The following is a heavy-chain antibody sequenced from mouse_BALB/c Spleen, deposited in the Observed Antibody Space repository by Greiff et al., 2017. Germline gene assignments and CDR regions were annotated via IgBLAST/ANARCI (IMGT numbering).Heavy chain of an antibody. Sequence: QVQLQQSGPELVKPGASVKMSCKASGYTFTSYYIHWVKQRPGQGLEWIGWIYPGDGSTKYNEKFKGKTTLTADKSSSTAYMLLSSLTSEDSAIYFCARGHYGSSDWYFDVWGAGTTVTVSS. CDR2: IYPGDGST. CDR1: GYTFTSYY. CDR3: ARGHYGSSDWYFDV. D-gene: IGHD1-1*01. J-gene: IGHJ1*01. V-gene: IGHV1S56*01.